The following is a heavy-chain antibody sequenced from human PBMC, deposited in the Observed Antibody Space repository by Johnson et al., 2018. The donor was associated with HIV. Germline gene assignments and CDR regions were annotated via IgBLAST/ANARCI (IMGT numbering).Heavy chain of an antibody. V-gene: IGHV3-30*03. D-gene: IGHD1-14*01. CDR2: ISYDGSNK. CDR1: GFTFDDYG. CDR3: ARRGLGINYAFDT. J-gene: IGHJ3*02. Sequence: QVRFVESGGGVVRPGGSLRLSCAASGFTFDDYGMSWVRQAPGKGLEWVAVISYDGSNKYYADSVKGRFTISRDNSKNTLYLQMNSLRAEDTAVYYCARRGLGINYAFDTWGQGTMVTVSS.